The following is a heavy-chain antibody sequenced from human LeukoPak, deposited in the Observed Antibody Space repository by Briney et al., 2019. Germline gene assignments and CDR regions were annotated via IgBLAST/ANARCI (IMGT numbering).Heavy chain of an antibody. V-gene: IGHV3-23*01. CDR3: AKGGESSSWLFDY. J-gene: IGHJ4*02. Sequence: GGSLRLSCAASGFTFSSYAMSWVRQAPGKGLQWVSALSGSGLSTYYADSVRGRFTISRDNSKNTLYLQMNSLRAEDTAVYYCAKGGESSSWLFDYWGQGTLVPVSS. CDR1: GFTFSSYA. D-gene: IGHD6-13*01. CDR2: LSGSGLST.